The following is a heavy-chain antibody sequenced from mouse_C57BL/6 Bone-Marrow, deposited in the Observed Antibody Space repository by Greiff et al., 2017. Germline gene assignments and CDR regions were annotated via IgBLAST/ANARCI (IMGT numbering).Heavy chain of an antibody. CDR1: GYTFTSYW. J-gene: IGHJ4*01. CDR3: ARFWSYAMDY. CDR2: IDPNSGGT. Sequence: QVQLKQPGAELVKPGASVKLSCKASGYTFTSYWMHWAKQRPGRGLEWIGRIDPNSGGTKYNEKFKSKATLTVDKPSSTAYMQLSSLTSEDSAVYYCARFWSYAMDYWGQGTSVTVSS. V-gene: IGHV1-72*01.